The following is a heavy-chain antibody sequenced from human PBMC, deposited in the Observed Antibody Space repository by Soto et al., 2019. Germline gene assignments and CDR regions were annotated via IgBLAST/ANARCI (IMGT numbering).Heavy chain of an antibody. V-gene: IGHV1-2*04. CDR1: GYTFTGYY. Sequence: GASVKVSCKASGYTFTGYYMHWVRQAPGQGLEWMGWINPNSGGTNYAQKFQGWVTMTRDTSISTAYMELSRLRSDDTAVYYCARSPHGSGLDLASYYYGMDVWGQGTTVTVSS. J-gene: IGHJ6*02. CDR3: ARSPHGSGLDLASYYYGMDV. D-gene: IGHD3-10*01. CDR2: INPNSGGT.